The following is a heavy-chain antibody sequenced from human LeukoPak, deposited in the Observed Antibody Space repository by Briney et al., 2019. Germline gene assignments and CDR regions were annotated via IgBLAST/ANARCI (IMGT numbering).Heavy chain of an antibody. Sequence: GRSLRLSCAASGFTFSNYAMHWVRQAPGKGLEWVSAISGSGGSTYYADSVKGRFTISRDNSKNTLYLQMNSLRAEDTAVYYSYLVDFDYWGQGTLVTVSS. V-gene: IGHV3-23*01. D-gene: IGHD2-2*02. J-gene: IGHJ4*02. CDR2: ISGSGGST. CDR1: GFTFSNYA. CDR3: YLVDFDY.